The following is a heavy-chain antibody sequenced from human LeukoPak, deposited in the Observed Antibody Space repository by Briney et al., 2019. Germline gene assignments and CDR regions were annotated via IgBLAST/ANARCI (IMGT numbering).Heavy chain of an antibody. J-gene: IGHJ5*02. D-gene: IGHD2-2*02. V-gene: IGHV1-69*02. CDR2: IIPILGKA. CDR3: ARPYCSSTSCYRGWFDP. CDR1: GGTFSSYT. Sequence: GSSVKVSCKASGGTFSSYTISWVRQAPGQGLEWMGRIIPILGKANYAQKFQGRVTITADKSTSTAYMELSSLRSEDTAVYYCARPYCSSTSCYRGWFDPWGQGTLVTVSS.